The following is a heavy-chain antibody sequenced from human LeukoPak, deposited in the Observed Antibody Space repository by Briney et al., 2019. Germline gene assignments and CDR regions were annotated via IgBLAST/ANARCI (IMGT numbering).Heavy chain of an antibody. CDR3: VIPYRSGISCVDVFNI. CDR1: GVSVGDGRYY. D-gene: IGHD2-2*01. J-gene: IGHJ3*02. CDR2: KDYSGSA. Sequence: PSQTLSLTCNVSGVSVGDGRYYWTRIRQHPGKGLEWIGYKDYSGSAKYNPSLNSRLTISIDTSKNQFSLQLSSVTAADTATYYCVIPYRSGISCVDVFNIWGQWTRVTVSS. V-gene: IGHV4-31*03.